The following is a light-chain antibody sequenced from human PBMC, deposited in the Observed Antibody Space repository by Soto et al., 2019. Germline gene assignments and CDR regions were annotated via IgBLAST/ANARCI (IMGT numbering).Light chain of an antibody. CDR1: QSISRTF. Sequence: EIVMTQSPATLSVSPGGRATPSSRASQSISRTFVAWYQQKPVQATRLINYATTSRATGIPDRFGSSGSGTVSTLTISRLEPEDFAVYYCQQYGRSGTFGQGTKVDIK. V-gene: IGKV3-20*01. J-gene: IGKJ1*01. CDR3: QQYGRSGT. CDR2: ATT.